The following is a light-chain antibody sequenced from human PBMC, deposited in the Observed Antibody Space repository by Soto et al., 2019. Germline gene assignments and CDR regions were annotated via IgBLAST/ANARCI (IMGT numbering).Light chain of an antibody. V-gene: IGKV3-15*01. Sequence: EIVMTQSPATLSVSPGERATLSCRASQSIGSKLAWYQQKPGQAPRLLIYGASNRATGIPARFGGSGSGTEFTLTISSLQSEDFAFYSCQQYDNWPSTFGGGTKVEIK. J-gene: IGKJ4*01. CDR1: QSIGSK. CDR3: QQYDNWPST. CDR2: GAS.